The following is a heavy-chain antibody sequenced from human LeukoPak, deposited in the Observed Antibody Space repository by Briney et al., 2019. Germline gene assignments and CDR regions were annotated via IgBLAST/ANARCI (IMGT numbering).Heavy chain of an antibody. V-gene: IGHV3-7*01. Sequence: GGSRRLSCAPSGFPFCSFWMSGARRAPGGGVGWVANIKQDGSEKYYVDSVKGRFTISRDNAKNSLYLQMNSLRAEDTAVYYCARVAIVVVPAAGDDAFDIWGQGTMVTVSS. D-gene: IGHD2-2*01. CDR2: IKQDGSEK. CDR3: ARVAIVVVPAAGDDAFDI. J-gene: IGHJ3*02. CDR1: GFPFCSFW.